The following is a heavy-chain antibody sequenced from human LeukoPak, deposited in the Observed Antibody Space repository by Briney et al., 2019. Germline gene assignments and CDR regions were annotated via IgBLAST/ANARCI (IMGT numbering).Heavy chain of an antibody. CDR3: ARHDDLMAGYCFDY. D-gene: IGHD6-19*01. J-gene: IGHJ4*02. CDR2: IYDSGST. Sequence: SETLSLTCTVSGGSISRYYWSWIRQPPGKGLEWIGYIYDSGSTHHNPSLGSRVTISIDMSTNQFSLKLSSVTAADTAVYYCARHDDLMAGYCFDYWGQGTLVTVSS. V-gene: IGHV4-59*08. CDR1: GGSISRYY.